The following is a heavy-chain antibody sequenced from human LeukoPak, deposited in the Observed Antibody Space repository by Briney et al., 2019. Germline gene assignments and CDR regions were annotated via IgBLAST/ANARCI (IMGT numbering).Heavy chain of an antibody. CDR3: AGHRGGRWLQFYFDY. Sequence: PSETLSLTCTVSGGSISSYYWCWIRQPPGKGLEWIGYIYYTGSTNYNPSLKSRVTVSVDTSKNQFSLKLSSVTAADTAVYYCAGHRGGRWLQFYFDYWGQGTLVTVSS. CDR2: IYYTGST. D-gene: IGHD5-24*01. CDR1: GGSISSYY. J-gene: IGHJ4*02. V-gene: IGHV4-59*08.